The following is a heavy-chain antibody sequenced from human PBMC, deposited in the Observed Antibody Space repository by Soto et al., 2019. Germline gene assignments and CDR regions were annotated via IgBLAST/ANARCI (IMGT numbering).Heavy chain of an antibody. D-gene: IGHD3-22*01. CDR1: GFTFTNYG. J-gene: IGHJ4*02. CDR3: AKARDDSIDYYRIGYYFDY. V-gene: IGHV3-23*01. Sequence: EVQLLESGGGLVQPGGSLRLSCAASGFTFTNYGMGWVRQAPGKGLEWVSTLSASGGSTYYADSVRGRFTNSRDNSKNTVYLQMNSLRAEDTAVYYCAKARDDSIDYYRIGYYFDYWGQGTLVTVSS. CDR2: LSASGGST.